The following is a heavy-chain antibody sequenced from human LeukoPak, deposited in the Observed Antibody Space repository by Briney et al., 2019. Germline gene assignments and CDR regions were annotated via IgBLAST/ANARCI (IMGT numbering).Heavy chain of an antibody. V-gene: IGHV4-4*07. CDR2: IYTSGST. D-gene: IGHD3-10*01. CDR3: ARNLWEGDYYGNNWFDP. Sequence: SETLSLTCTVSGVSISSYYWSWIRQPAGKGLEWIGRIYTSGSTNYNPSLNNRVTVSVDASQRQFSLKLSSVTAADTAVYFCARNLWEGDYYGNNWFDPWGQGILVTVSS. J-gene: IGHJ5*02. CDR1: GVSISSYY.